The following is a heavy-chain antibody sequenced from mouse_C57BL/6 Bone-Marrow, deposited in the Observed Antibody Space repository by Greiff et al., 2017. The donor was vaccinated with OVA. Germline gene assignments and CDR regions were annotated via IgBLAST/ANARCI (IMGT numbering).Heavy chain of an antibody. Sequence: QVQLQQPGAELVRPGSSVKLSCKASGYTFTSYWMDWVKQRPGQGLEWIGNIYPSDSETHYNQKFKDKATLTVDKSSSTAYMQLSSLTSEYSAVYYCAREGYYDPWFAYWGQGTLVTVSA. V-gene: IGHV1-61*01. CDR3: AREGYYDPWFAY. D-gene: IGHD2-4*01. CDR1: GYTFTSYW. J-gene: IGHJ3*01. CDR2: IYPSDSET.